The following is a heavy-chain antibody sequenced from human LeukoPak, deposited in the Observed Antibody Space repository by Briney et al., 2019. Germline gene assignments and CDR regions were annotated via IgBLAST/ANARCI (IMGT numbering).Heavy chain of an antibody. CDR1: GGSISSGGYS. D-gene: IGHD1-1*01. Sequence: SETLSLTCAVSGGSISSGGYSWSWIRQPPGKGLEWIGYIYHSGSTYYNPSLKSRVTISVDRSKNQFSLKLSSVTAADTAVYYCAAGATGTTPRLFDYWGQGTLVTVSS. V-gene: IGHV4-30-2*01. CDR2: IYHSGST. J-gene: IGHJ4*02. CDR3: AAGATGTTPRLFDY.